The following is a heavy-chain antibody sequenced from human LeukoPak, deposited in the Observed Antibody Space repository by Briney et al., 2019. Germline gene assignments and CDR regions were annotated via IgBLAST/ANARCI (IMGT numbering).Heavy chain of an antibody. V-gene: IGHV4-61*02. Sequence: SETLSLTCTVSGGSISSGSYYWSWIRQPAGKGLEWIGRIYTSGSTNYNPSLNSRVTISVDTSKNQFSLKLSSVTAADTAVYSCARDTSFWSGWYFDYWGQGTLVTVSS. CDR3: ARDTSFWSGWYFDY. CDR1: GGSISSGSYY. J-gene: IGHJ4*02. D-gene: IGHD3-3*01. CDR2: IYTSGST.